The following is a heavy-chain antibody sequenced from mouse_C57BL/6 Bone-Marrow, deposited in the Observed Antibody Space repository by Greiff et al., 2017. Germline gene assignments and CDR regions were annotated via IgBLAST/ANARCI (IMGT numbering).Heavy chain of an antibody. CDR1: GYAFSSSW. CDR2: IYPGDGDT. Sequence: QVQLKQSGPELVKPGASVKISCKASGYAFSSSWMNWVKQRPGKGLEWIGRIYPGDGDTNYNGKFKGKATLTAAKSSSTAYMQLSSLTSEYSAVYFGARSRLLYCYALGYWGQGTSVTVSS. CDR3: ARSRLLYCYALGY. V-gene: IGHV1-82*01. J-gene: IGHJ4*01. D-gene: IGHD6-1*01.